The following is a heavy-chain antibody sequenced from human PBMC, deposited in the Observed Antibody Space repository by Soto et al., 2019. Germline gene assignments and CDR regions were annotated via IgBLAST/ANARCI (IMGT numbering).Heavy chain of an antibody. CDR2: IGGGNDDT. V-gene: IGHV3-23*01. D-gene: IGHD3-3*01. CDR1: GFTFSIYA. CDR3: AKDTPQEWLLVFHY. J-gene: IGHJ4*02. Sequence: VQLLESGGGLVQPGGSLRLSCAASGFTFSIYAMSWVRQAPGKGLEWVSGIGGGNDDTYYADSVKGRFTISRDNSKSTLSLQMNGLRAEDTAVYYCAKDTPQEWLLVFHYWGQGTLVTVSS.